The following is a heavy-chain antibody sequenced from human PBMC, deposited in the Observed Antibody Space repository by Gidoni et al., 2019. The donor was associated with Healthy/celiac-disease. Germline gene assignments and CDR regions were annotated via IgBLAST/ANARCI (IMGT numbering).Heavy chain of an antibody. V-gene: IGHV1-18*01. D-gene: IGHD2-2*01. J-gene: IGHJ6*02. CDR2: ISAYNGNT. Sequence: QVQLVQSGAEVQKPGASLKVSCKASGYTFTSYGISWVRQAPGQGLEWMGWISAYNGNTNYAQKLQGRVTMTTDTSTSTAYMELRSLRSDDTAVYYCASNQDSQVPAAMYTTYGMDVWGQGTTVTVSS. CDR1: GYTFTSYG. CDR3: ASNQDSQVPAAMYTTYGMDV.